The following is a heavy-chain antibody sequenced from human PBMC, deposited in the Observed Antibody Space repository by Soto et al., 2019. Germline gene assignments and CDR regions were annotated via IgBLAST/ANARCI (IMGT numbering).Heavy chain of an antibody. D-gene: IGHD6-19*01. V-gene: IGHV4-59*12. J-gene: IGHJ5*02. CDR1: GGSISNYY. CDR2: IFYSGST. CDR3: ARVLVAGTSFWFDP. Sequence: TLSLTCTVAGGSISNYYWSWIRQPPGKGLEWIGCIFYSGSTNYSPSLKSRVTISVDRSKNQFSLKLSSVTAADTAVYYCARVLVAGTSFWFDPWGQGTLVTVSS.